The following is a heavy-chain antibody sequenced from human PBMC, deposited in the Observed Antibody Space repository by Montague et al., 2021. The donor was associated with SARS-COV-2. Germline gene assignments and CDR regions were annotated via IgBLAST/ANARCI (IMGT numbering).Heavy chain of an antibody. D-gene: IGHD5-12*01. J-gene: IGHJ4*02. CDR2: VYHSGYT. Sequence: SETLSLTCSVSGSSISSGFYWAWIRQSPGKGPEWIGTVYHSGYTXYNPSLKGRVTVSIDTSKNQFSLTVTSVTAADTAVYFCARRGYTGSDYFDYWGQGTLVTVSS. V-gene: IGHV4-38-2*01. CDR3: ARRGYTGSDYFDY. CDR1: GSSISSGFY.